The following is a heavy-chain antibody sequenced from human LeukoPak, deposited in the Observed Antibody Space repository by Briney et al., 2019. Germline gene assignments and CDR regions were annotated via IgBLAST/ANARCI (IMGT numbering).Heavy chain of an antibody. Sequence: GASVKVSCKASGDTFTGYYMHWVRQAPGQGLEWMGWINPNSGGTNYAQKFQGRVTMTRDTSISPAYMELSRLRSDDTAVYYCARVRLYSSSFNWFDPWGQGTLVTVSS. D-gene: IGHD6-13*01. V-gene: IGHV1-2*02. J-gene: IGHJ5*02. CDR1: GDTFTGYY. CDR3: ARVRLYSSSFNWFDP. CDR2: INPNSGGT.